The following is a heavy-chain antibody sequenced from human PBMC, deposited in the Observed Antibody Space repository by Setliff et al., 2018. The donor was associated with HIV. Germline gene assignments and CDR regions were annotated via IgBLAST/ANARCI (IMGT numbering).Heavy chain of an antibody. CDR1: GGSIGSGSHY. J-gene: IGHJ3*02. Sequence: SETLSLTCTVSGGSIGSGSHYWSWIRQPAGKGLEWIGHIYTTGSTNYNPSLKSRVTISADTSSNQFSLRLTSMTAADTAVYYCAKTSVGATGLYAFDIWGQGTMVTVSS. CDR3: AKTSVGATGLYAFDI. V-gene: IGHV4-61*09. CDR2: IYTTGST. D-gene: IGHD1-26*01.